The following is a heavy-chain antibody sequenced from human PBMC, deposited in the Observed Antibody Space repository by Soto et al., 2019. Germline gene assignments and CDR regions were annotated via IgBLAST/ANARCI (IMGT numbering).Heavy chain of an antibody. Sequence: QITLKEAGPTLVRPAQTLTLTCDFSGFSLSTYHMGVAWIRQPPGKALEWLALIYWDDDKRYSPSLKDRLAISTDTSSNQVVLTITNMDPGDTATYFCAHAGDYALLTFDHWGPGTLVTVSS. CDR3: AHAGDYALLTFDH. CDR2: IYWDDDK. D-gene: IGHD4-17*01. CDR1: GFSLSTYHMG. J-gene: IGHJ4*02. V-gene: IGHV2-5*02.